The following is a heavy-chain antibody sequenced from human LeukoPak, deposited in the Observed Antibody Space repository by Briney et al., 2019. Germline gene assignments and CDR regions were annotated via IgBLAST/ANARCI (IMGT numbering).Heavy chain of an antibody. CDR1: GGSFTDYY. V-gene: IGHV4-34*01. J-gene: IGHJ6*02. CDR3: ARGPVRNDGLTGISYYFGLDV. CDR2: IHHRAGA. Sequence: SETLSLTCAVYGGSFTDYYWSWIRHLPGKGLEWIGEIHHRAGANYNPSLWGRVTISADTSKNQFSLHLTSVTAADTATFYCARGPVRNDGLTGISYYFGLDVWGHGTTVTVFS. D-gene: IGHD2-21*02.